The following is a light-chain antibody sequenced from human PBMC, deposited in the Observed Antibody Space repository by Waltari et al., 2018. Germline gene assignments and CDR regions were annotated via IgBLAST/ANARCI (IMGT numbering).Light chain of an antibody. V-gene: IGKV1-5*03. CDR2: KTS. CDR3: QQYDSYPWT. Sequence: TQMTQSPLTLSASVGDNITITCRASQSISRWLAWYRQKPGNAPNFLIYKTSDLETGVPSRFNGSGSGTDFSLSISRLQPDDVGIYYCQQYDSYPWTFGPGTKVEIK. CDR1: QSISRW. J-gene: IGKJ1*01.